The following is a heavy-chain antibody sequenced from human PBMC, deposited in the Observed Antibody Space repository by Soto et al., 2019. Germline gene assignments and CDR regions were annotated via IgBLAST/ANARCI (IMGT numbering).Heavy chain of an antibody. CDR2: ISYDGSNK. CDR1: GFTFSTYD. D-gene: IGHD3-3*01. V-gene: IGHV3-30*18. J-gene: IGHJ2*01. CDR3: AKAHGVGTYWYFDL. Sequence: QVQLVESGGGVVQPGRSLRLSCAASGFTFSTYDMHWVRQAPGKGLEWVAVISYDGSNKYYADSVKGRFTISRDNSKNPRFLQMNSLTVADTTVYHCAKAHGVGTYWYFDLWGRGTLVIVSS.